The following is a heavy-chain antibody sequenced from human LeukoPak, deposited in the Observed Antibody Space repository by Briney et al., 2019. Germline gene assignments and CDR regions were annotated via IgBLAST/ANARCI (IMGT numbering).Heavy chain of an antibody. Sequence: SETLSLTCTVSGGSISSSSYYWGWIRQPPGKGLEWIGSIYYSGSTYYNPSLKSRVTISVDTSKNQFSLKLSSVTAADTAVYYCARHFSQLVADAFDIWGQGTMVTVSS. CDR1: GGSISSSSYY. J-gene: IGHJ3*02. CDR2: IYYSGST. V-gene: IGHV4-39*01. D-gene: IGHD6-13*01. CDR3: ARHFSQLVADAFDI.